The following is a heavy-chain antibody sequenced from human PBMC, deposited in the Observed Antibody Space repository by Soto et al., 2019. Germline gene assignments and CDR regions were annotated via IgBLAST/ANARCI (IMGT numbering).Heavy chain of an antibody. D-gene: IGHD6-6*01. CDR3: ARVGGLAARTFDY. V-gene: IGHV4-59*01. CDR1: GCSINSYY. J-gene: IGHJ4*02. CDR2: SYDSGRT. Sequence: SETLSLTLSVSGCSINSYYWSWIRQPPGKRLEWIGYSYDSGRTNYNPSLKSRVAISVDTSKNQFSLNLRSMSPADTAVYYCARVGGLAARTFDYWGPGTLVTVSS.